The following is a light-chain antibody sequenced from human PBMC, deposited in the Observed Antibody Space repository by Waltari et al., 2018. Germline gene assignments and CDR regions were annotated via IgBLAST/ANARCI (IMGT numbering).Light chain of an antibody. J-gene: IGKJ2*01. CDR1: QSISSN. CDR3: QHYSGRPYT. V-gene: IGKV3-15*01. Sequence: EIVVTQSPATLSVSPGDRAILTCRARQSISSNLAWFQPKPGQSPRLLIYGASARASGVPARFSGSGSGTEFTLTITSLQSEDFAVYYCQHYSGRPYTFGQGTKLEIK. CDR2: GAS.